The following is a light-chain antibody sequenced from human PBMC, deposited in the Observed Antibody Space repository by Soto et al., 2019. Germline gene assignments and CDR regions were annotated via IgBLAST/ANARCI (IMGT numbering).Light chain of an antibody. J-gene: IGKJ1*01. CDR2: DAS. CDR1: QDISNY. Sequence: DIQMTQSPSSLSASVGDRVTITCQASQDISNYLNWYQQKPGKAPKLLIYDASNLETGVPSRFSGSGSGTDFTFTISSLQPEDIATYYCQQYDNFWTFGQGTKVELK. V-gene: IGKV1-33*01. CDR3: QQYDNFWT.